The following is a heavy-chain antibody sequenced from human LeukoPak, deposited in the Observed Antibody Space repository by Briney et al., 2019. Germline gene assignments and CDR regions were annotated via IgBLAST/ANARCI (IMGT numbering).Heavy chain of an antibody. V-gene: IGHV3-21*01. Sequence: GGSLRLSCAASGFTFSSYSMNWVRQAPGKGLEWVSSISSSSSYIYYADSVKGRFTISRDNAKNSLYLQMNSLRAEDTAVYYCARDRIQLWLTLYYYYGMDVWGQGTTVTVSS. D-gene: IGHD5-18*01. CDR3: ARDRIQLWLTLYYYYGMDV. CDR1: GFTFSSYS. CDR2: ISSSSSYI. J-gene: IGHJ6*02.